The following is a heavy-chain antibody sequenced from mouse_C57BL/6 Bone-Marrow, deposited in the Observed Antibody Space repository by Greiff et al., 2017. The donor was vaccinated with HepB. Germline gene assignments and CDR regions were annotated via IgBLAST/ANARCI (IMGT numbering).Heavy chain of an antibody. Sequence: EVMLVESGGDLVKPGGSLKLSCAASGFTFSSYGMSWVRQTPDKRLEWVATISSGGSYTYYPDSVKGGITISRDKAKNTLYLQMSSLKSEDTAMYYCARHVGFAYWGQGTLVTVSA. J-gene: IGHJ3*01. CDR3: ARHVGFAY. CDR1: GFTFSSYG. V-gene: IGHV5-6*01. CDR2: ISSGGSYT.